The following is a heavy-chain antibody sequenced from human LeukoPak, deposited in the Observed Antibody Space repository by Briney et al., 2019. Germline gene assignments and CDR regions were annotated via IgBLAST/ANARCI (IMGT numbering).Heavy chain of an antibody. CDR1: GFTFSSYA. CDR2: ISGSGGST. CDR3: AKETYSSGWYPYFDY. D-gene: IGHD6-19*01. Sequence: PGGSLRLSCVASGFTFSSYAMSWVRQAPGKGLEWVSGISGSGGSTYYADSVKGRFTISRDNSKNTLLLQMNSLRAEDTAVYYCAKETYSSGWYPYFDYWGQGTLVTVSS. J-gene: IGHJ4*02. V-gene: IGHV3-23*01.